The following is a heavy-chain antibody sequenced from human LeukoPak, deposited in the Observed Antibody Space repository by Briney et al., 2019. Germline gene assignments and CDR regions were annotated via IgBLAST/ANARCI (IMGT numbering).Heavy chain of an antibody. CDR3: ARVPRSTRIPIFR. V-gene: IGHV3-48*03. Sequence: GGSLRLSCAASEFTFSSYEMNWVRQAPGKGLEWVSYISSSGDTIYYADSVKGRFTVSRDNAKNSLYLQMNSLRAGDTAVYYCARVPRSTRIPIFRWGQGTLVTVSS. D-gene: IGHD3-3*01. J-gene: IGHJ4*02. CDR2: ISSSGDTI. CDR1: EFTFSSYE.